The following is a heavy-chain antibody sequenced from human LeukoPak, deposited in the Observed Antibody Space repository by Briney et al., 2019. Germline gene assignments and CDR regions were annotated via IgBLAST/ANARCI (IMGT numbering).Heavy chain of an antibody. Sequence: PGGSLRLSCAASGFTFSSYSMNWVRQAPGKGLEWVSSISSSSSYIYYADSVKGRFTISRDNAKNSLYLQMNSLRAEDTAVYYCARLKQWLVENDDYWGQGTLVTVSS. J-gene: IGHJ4*02. D-gene: IGHD6-19*01. CDR3: ARLKQWLVENDDY. CDR2: ISSSSSYI. CDR1: GFTFSSYS. V-gene: IGHV3-21*01.